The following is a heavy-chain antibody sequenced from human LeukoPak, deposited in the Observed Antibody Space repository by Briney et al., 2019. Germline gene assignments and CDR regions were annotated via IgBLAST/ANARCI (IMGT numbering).Heavy chain of an antibody. J-gene: IGHJ5*02. CDR3: ARDLGLRWELLPNWFDP. CDR1: GYTFTGYY. D-gene: IGHD1-26*01. CDR2: INPNSGGT. V-gene: IGHV1-2*02. Sequence: ASVKVSCKASGYTFTGYYMHWVRQAPGQGLEWMGWINPNSGGTNYAQKFQGRVTMTRGTSISTAYMELSRLRSDDTAVYYCARDLGLRWELLPNWFDPWGQGTLVTVSS.